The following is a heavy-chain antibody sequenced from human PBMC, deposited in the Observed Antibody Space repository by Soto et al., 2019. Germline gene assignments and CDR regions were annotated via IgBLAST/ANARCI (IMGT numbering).Heavy chain of an antibody. CDR3: ARAIRGYGAYGGY. CDR1: GFTFSDFY. D-gene: IGHD5-12*01. Sequence: QVQLVESGGDLVQPGGSLRLSCAASGFTFSDFYMSWIRQTPGKGLEWVSYLTPSGHAIEYADSVRGRFTISRDNNKNSLYLQMNSLRVEDTGVYYCARAIRGYGAYGGYLGQGTLVTVSS. J-gene: IGHJ4*02. V-gene: IGHV3-11*04. CDR2: LTPSGHAI.